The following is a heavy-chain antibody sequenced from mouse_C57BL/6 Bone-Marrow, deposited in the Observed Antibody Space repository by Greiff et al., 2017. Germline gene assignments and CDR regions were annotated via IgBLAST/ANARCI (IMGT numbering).Heavy chain of an antibody. V-gene: IGHV1-63*01. D-gene: IGHD3-3*01. CDR1: GYTFTNYW. CDR3: ARMGLLHWYCDV. J-gene: IGHJ1*03. CDR2: IYPGGGYT. Sequence: VQLQQSGAELVRPGTSVKMSCKASGYTFTNYWIGWAKQRPGHGLEWIGDIYPGGGYTNYNEKFKGKATLTADKSSSTAYMQFSSLTSEDSAIYYCARMGLLHWYCDVWGTGTTVTVSS.